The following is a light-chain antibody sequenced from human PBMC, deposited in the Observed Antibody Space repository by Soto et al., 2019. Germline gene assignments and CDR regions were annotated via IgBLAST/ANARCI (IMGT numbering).Light chain of an antibody. Sequence: QSALTQPRSVSGSPGQSVTISCTGTSNDVGGYNFVSWYQQHPGKVPKLFIYDVSRRPSGVPDRFSGSKSGNTASLTLSGLQPGDEADYNCSSYAGSYTLVFGGGTQLTVL. CDR3: SSYAGSYTLV. J-gene: IGLJ2*01. V-gene: IGLV2-11*01. CDR1: SNDVGGYNF. CDR2: DVS.